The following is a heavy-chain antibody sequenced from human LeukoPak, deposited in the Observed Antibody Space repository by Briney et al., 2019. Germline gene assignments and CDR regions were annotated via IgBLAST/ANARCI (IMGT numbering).Heavy chain of an antibody. V-gene: IGHV4-34*01. CDR3: VRHDGRGGATMGALDS. Sequence: SETLSLTCAVYGGSSSGYYWSWIRQPPGKGLEWIGSIYYGRTTYYNPSLNSRVTISVVTSKNQFSLQLNSVTAADTAVYYCVRHDGRGGATMGALDSWGQGSLVTVSS. D-gene: IGHD5-12*01. CDR2: IYYGRTT. J-gene: IGHJ4*02. CDR1: GGSSSGYY.